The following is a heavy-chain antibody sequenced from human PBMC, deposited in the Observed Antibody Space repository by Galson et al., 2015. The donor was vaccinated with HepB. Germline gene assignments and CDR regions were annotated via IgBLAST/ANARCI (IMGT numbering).Heavy chain of an antibody. V-gene: IGHV3-11*05. Sequence: SLRLSCATSGFTFSDYYMNWIRQAPGKGLEWVSYIGRGDNHTNYADSVKGRFTISRDNAKNVVFLQMTSLRAEDTGVYFCARDLVRGVIGYWGQGTLSPSPQ. J-gene: IGHJ4*02. CDR1: GFTFSDYY. D-gene: IGHD3-10*02. CDR2: IGRGDNHT. CDR3: ARDLVRGVIGY.